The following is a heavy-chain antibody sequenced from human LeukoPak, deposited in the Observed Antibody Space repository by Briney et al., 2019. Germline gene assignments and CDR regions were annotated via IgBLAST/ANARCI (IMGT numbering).Heavy chain of an antibody. CDR1: GFTFSSYW. Sequence: GGSLRLSCAASGFTFSSYWMSWVRQAPGKGLEWVANIKQDGSEKYYVDSVKGRFTISRDNSKNTLYLQMNSLRAEDTAVHYCAKPSGEGYCSGGRCYSRGFDYWGQGTLVTVSS. D-gene: IGHD2-15*01. V-gene: IGHV3-7*01. CDR3: AKPSGEGYCSGGRCYSRGFDY. CDR2: IKQDGSEK. J-gene: IGHJ4*02.